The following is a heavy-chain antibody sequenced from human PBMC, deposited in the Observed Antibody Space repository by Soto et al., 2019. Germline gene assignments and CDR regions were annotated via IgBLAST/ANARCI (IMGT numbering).Heavy chain of an antibody. CDR1: GGSISSGGYY. J-gene: IGHJ3*02. CDR3: ARDNSYYDILTGYYKRGDAFDI. Sequence: QVQLQESGPGLVKPSQTLSLTCTVSGGSISSGGYYWSWIRQHRGKGLEWIGYIYYSGSTYYNPSLKSRVTISVDTSKNQFSLKLSSVTAADTAVYYCARDNSYYDILTGYYKRGDAFDIWGQGTMVTVSS. CDR2: IYYSGST. D-gene: IGHD3-9*01. V-gene: IGHV4-31*03.